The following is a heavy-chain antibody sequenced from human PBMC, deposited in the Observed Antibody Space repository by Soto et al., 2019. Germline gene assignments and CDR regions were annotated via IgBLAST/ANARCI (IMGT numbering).Heavy chain of an antibody. J-gene: IGHJ6*02. CDR3: ARSGIRYYYYYGRDV. D-gene: IGHD2-15*01. V-gene: IGHV3-48*02. CDR2: ISSSSSTI. Sequence: EVQLVESGGGLVQPGGSLRLSCAASGFTFSSYSMNWVRQAPGKGLEWVSYISSSSSTIYYADSVKGRFTISRDNAKNSLYLQMNSLRDEDTAVYYCARSGIRYYYYYGRDVWGQGTTVTVSS. CDR1: GFTFSSYS.